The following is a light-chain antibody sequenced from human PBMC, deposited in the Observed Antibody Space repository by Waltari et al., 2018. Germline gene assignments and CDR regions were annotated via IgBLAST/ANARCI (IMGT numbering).Light chain of an antibody. J-gene: IGLJ2*01. CDR2: EVS. V-gene: IGLV2-14*01. CDR1: SSDAGGYNH. CDR3: SSYTSSSHVV. Sequence: QSALTQPASVSGSPGQSLPIPCPGTSSDAGGYNHVSWYQQHPGKAPKLMIYEVSNRPSGVSNRFSGSKSGNTASLTISGLQAEDEADYYCSSYTSSSHVVFGGGTKLTVL.